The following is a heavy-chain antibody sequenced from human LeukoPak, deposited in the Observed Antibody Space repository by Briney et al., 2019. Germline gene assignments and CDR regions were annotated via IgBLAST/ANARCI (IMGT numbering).Heavy chain of an antibody. D-gene: IGHD2-2*03. CDR1: GFTFSSYW. V-gene: IGHV3-7*03. CDR3: ARAFGYCSSTSCWYYYYYGMDV. Sequence: GGSLRLSCAASGFTFSSYWMSWVRQAPGKGLEWEANIKQDGSEKYYVDSVKGRFTISRDNAKNSLYLQMNSLRAEDTAVYYCARAFGYCSSTSCWYYYYYGMDVWAKGPRSPSP. J-gene: IGHJ6*02. CDR2: IKQDGSEK.